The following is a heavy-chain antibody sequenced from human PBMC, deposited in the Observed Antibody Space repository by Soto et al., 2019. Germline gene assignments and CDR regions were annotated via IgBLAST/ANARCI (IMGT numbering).Heavy chain of an antibody. J-gene: IGHJ4*02. CDR3: ARDLGGWPDY. D-gene: IGHD2-15*01. V-gene: IGHV1-3*01. CDR2: INAGNGNT. CDR1: GYTFTSYA. Sequence: QVQLVQSGAEVKKPGASVKVSCKASGYTFTSYAMHWVRQAPGQRLEWMGWINAGNGNTKYSQKSQSRATVTRDTSANTAYMELSSLRSEDTAVYYCARDLGGWPDYWGQGTLVTVSS.